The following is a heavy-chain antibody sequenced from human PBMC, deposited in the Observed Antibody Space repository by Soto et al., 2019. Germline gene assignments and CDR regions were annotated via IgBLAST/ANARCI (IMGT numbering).Heavy chain of an antibody. D-gene: IGHD5-12*01. CDR1: GFTFSTDG. CDR2: ISGSGRDT. V-gene: IGHV3-23*01. J-gene: IGHJ4*02. Sequence: GGSLRLFCAGSGFTFSTDGMNWVRQAPGKGLEWVSSISGSGRDTFYADSVKGRFVISRDNFKNTLYLQMNSLRGDDSAVYYCAKSPRRGYEPPWDYWGQGILVTVSS. CDR3: AKSPRRGYEPPWDY.